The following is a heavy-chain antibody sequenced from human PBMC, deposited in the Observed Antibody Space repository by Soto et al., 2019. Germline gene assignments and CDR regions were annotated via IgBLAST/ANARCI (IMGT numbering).Heavy chain of an antibody. CDR2: IGTSGSYI. Sequence: PGGSLRRSCAVSGFIFSRYSMNWVRQAPGKGLEWVSSIGTSGSYIYDTDSVKGRFTISRDNTKDSLYLQMNSLRAEDTAIYYCARGSAFIGLDYWGQGT. CDR1: GFIFSRYS. D-gene: IGHD1-26*01. CDR3: ARGSAFIGLDY. J-gene: IGHJ4*02. V-gene: IGHV3-21*01.